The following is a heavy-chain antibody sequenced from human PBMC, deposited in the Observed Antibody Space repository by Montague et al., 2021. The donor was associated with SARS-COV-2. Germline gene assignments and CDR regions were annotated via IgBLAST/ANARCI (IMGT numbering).Heavy chain of an antibody. V-gene: IGHV4-34*01. D-gene: IGHD5-12*01. Sequence: SETLSLTCAVYGASSSNYYWSWIRQSPGKGLEWVGEINHSGYTDXNPSLESRLTISPDSSKKQFSLKMTSVTAADTAIYYCASAPRYSFGFWAYWGQGTLVSVSS. J-gene: IGHJ4*02. CDR2: INHSGYT. CDR1: GASSSNYY. CDR3: ASAPRYSFGFWAY.